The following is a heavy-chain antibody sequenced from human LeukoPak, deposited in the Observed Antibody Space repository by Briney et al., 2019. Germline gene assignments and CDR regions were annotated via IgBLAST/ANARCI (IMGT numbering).Heavy chain of an antibody. CDR3: AKGLWFGEVGAFDI. J-gene: IGHJ3*02. CDR2: ISYDGSNK. D-gene: IGHD3-10*01. V-gene: IGHV3-30*18. CDR1: GFTFSSYG. Sequence: PGGSLRLSCAASGFTFSSYGMHWVRQAPGKGLEWVAVISYDGSNKYYADSVKGRFTISRDNSKNTLYLQMNSLRAEDTAVYYCAKGLWFGEVGAFDIWGQGTMVTVSS.